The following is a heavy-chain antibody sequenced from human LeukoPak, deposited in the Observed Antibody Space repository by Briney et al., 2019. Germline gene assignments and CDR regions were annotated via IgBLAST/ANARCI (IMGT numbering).Heavy chain of an antibody. Sequence: PGGSLRLSCAASGFTFSSYTMNWVRQAPGKGLEWLSYIRIPTGALYYADSVKRRFTISRDNAKNSLYLQMNNLRAEDTAVYYCVRGKLVYYYDNSGYFDSWGQGTLVTVSS. CDR2: IRIPTGAL. CDR3: VRGKLVYYYDNSGYFDS. D-gene: IGHD3-22*01. V-gene: IGHV3-48*01. CDR1: GFTFSSYT. J-gene: IGHJ4*02.